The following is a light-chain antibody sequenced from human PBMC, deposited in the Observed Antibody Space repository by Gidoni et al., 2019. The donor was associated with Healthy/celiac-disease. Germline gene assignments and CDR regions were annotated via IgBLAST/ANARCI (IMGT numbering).Light chain of an antibody. V-gene: IGKV3-20*01. CDR2: GAS. J-gene: IGKJ4*01. CDR1: QSVSSSY. CDR3: QQSLT. Sequence: EIVLTQSPGTLSLSQGERATLSCRASQSVSSSYLAWYQQKPGQAPRLLIYGASSRATGIPDRFSGSGSGTDFTLTISRLEPEDFAVYYCQQSLTFXGXTKVEIK.